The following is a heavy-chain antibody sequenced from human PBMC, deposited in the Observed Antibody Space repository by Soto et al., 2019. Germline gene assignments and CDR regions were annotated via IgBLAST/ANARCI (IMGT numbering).Heavy chain of an antibody. CDR1: GFTFSSYS. CDR2: ISSSSSYI. CDR3: ARDSSSPPNWFDP. Sequence: GGSLRLSCAASGFTFSSYSMNWVRQAPGKGLEWVSSISSSSSYIYYADSVKGRFTISRDNAKNSLYLQMNSLRAEDTVVYYCARDSSSPPNWFDPWGQGTLVTVSS. D-gene: IGHD6-13*01. V-gene: IGHV3-21*01. J-gene: IGHJ5*02.